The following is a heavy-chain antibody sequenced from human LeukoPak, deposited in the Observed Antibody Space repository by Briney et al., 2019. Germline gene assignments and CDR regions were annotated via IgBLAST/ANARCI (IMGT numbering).Heavy chain of an antibody. CDR2: ISSSGST. CDR1: GDSISSGDYY. J-gene: IGHJ4*02. D-gene: IGHD5-12*01. V-gene: IGHV4-61*02. Sequence: PSETLSLTCTASGDSISSGDYYWSWIRQPAGKGLEWIGRISSSGSTNYNPSLKSRVTISVDTSKNQFSLKLSSVTAADTAVYYCAREESGNDLNYWGQGTLVTVSS. CDR3: AREESGNDLNY.